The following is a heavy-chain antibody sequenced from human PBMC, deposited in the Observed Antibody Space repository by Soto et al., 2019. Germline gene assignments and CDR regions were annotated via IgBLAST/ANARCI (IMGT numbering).Heavy chain of an antibody. CDR2: INQSGTT. CDR3: ARARGTQPRLRRINYFAD. V-gene: IGHV4-34*01. CDR1: GGPFSCYY. J-gene: IGHJ4*02. D-gene: IGHD1-7*01. Sequence: QVQLQQWGAGQLKPSETLSLTCAVSGGPFSCYYWNWIRQAPGKGLVLMAEINQSGTTNYHPSLAWRLTISAETSQNPSSLTVPSVTATDTALYLCARARGTQPRLRRINYFADWAQGTLGTVSS.